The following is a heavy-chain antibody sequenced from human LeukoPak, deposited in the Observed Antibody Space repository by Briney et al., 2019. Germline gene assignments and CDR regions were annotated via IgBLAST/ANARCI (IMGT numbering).Heavy chain of an antibody. Sequence: GGSLRLSCAASGFTFSSYSMNWVRQAPGKGPEWVSYISSSSSTIYYADSVKGRFTISRDNAKNSLYLQMNSLRAEDTAVYYCARDRRPGSGSYWFDPWGQGTLVTVSS. CDR3: ARDRRPGSGSYWFDP. CDR2: ISSSSSTI. CDR1: GFTFSSYS. D-gene: IGHD1-26*01. J-gene: IGHJ5*02. V-gene: IGHV3-48*04.